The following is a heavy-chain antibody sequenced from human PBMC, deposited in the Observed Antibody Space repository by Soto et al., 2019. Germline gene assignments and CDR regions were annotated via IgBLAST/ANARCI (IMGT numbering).Heavy chain of an antibody. CDR2: SSNSGSFT. J-gene: IGHJ4*02. Sequence: PVGSLRLSCAASVFTLSDHYMSCIRQAPGKGLEWIGYSSNSGSFTRYADSVKGRFSISRDNAKNSLYLQINSLRGDDTAIYYCVRSGDHSNLLHYWGQATPVTVSS. CDR3: VRSGDHSNLLHY. D-gene: IGHD2-21*02. CDR1: VFTLSDHY. V-gene: IGHV3-11*06.